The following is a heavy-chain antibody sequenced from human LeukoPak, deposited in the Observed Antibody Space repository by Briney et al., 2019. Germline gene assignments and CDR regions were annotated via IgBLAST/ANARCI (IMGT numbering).Heavy chain of an antibody. V-gene: IGHV4-34*01. J-gene: IGHJ4*02. CDR1: GGSFSGHY. CDR3: ASEPLIVGATVLAIYDY. D-gene: IGHD1-26*01. Sequence: SETLSLTCAVYGGSFSGHYWSWIRQPPGKGLEWIGEINHSGSTKCNPSLKSRVTISVDTSKNQFSLKLSSVTAADTAVYYCASEPLIVGATVLAIYDYWGQGTLVTVSS. CDR2: INHSGST.